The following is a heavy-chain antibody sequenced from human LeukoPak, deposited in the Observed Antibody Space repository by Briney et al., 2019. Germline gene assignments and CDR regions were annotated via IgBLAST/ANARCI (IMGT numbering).Heavy chain of an antibody. V-gene: IGHV5-51*01. CDR3: ARQGYYGSGSYYYYMDV. Sequence: GESLKISCKGSGYNFTSYWIGWVRQMPGKGLVWMGIIYPGDSNTKYSPSFQGQVTISADKSISTAYLQWSSLKASDTAIYYCARQGYYGSGSYYYYMDVWGKGTTVTISS. D-gene: IGHD3-10*01. J-gene: IGHJ6*03. CDR2: IYPGDSNT. CDR1: GYNFTSYW.